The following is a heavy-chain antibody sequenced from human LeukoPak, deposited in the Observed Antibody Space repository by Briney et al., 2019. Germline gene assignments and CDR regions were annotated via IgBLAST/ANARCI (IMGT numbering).Heavy chain of an antibody. CDR2: INSRGST. V-gene: IGHV4-61*02. D-gene: IGHD6-25*01. CDR3: ERYRLGWLDP. Sequence: SETLSLTCTASGGSISSSDYFWRWIRQPAGKGLEWIGRINSRGSTNYNPSLKSRVTLSVDTSKNQFSLKLTSVTVADTAVYYCERYRLGWLDPWGQGTLVTVSS. CDR1: GGSISSSDYF. J-gene: IGHJ5*02.